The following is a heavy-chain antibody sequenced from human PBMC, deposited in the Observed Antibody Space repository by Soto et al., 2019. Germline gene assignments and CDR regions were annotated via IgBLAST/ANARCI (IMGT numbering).Heavy chain of an antibody. D-gene: IGHD3-22*01. J-gene: IGHJ5*02. CDR2: ITWNSGDI. CDR1: GFTFDYYA. Sequence: LRLSCAASGFTFDYYAMDWVRQAPGKGLEWVSGITWNSGDITYTGSVKGRFSISRDNAENTLYLHMNSLRPEDTALYYCARSRGLRSRPLDLWGQGTLVTVSS. CDR3: ARSRGLRSRPLDL. V-gene: IGHV3-9*01.